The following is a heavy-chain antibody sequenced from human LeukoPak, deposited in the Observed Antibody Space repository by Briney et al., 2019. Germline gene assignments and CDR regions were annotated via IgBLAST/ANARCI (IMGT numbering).Heavy chain of an antibody. J-gene: IGHJ4*02. Sequence: KPSETLSLTCTVSGGSISGYYWSWIRQPPGKGLEWIGYIYYSGSTNYNPSLKSRVTISIDTSKNQSSLKLSSVTAADTAVYYCARKSLKFDYWGQGTLVTVSS. CDR1: GGSISGYY. V-gene: IGHV4-59*01. CDR2: IYYSGST. CDR3: ARKSLKFDY.